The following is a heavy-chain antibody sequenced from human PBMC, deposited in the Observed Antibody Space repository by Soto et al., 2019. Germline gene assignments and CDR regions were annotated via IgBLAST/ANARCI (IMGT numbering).Heavy chain of an antibody. CDR3: ASLPCTNGVCYTAPFDY. D-gene: IGHD2-8*01. CDR2: INAGNGNT. V-gene: IGHV1-3*01. Sequence: GASVKVSCKASGYTFTSYAMHWVRRAPGQRLEWMGWINAGNGNTKYSQKFQGRVTITRDTSASTAYMELSSLRSEDTAVYYCASLPCTNGVCYTAPFDYWGQGTLVTVSS. CDR1: GYTFTSYA. J-gene: IGHJ4*02.